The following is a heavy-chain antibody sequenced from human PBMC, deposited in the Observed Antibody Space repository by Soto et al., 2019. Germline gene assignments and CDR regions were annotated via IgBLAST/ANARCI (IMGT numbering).Heavy chain of an antibody. CDR3: ARGGYGSGSSKFDY. CDR1: GGSISSFY. CDR2: IYYSGST. D-gene: IGHD3-10*01. Sequence: TSETLSLTCTVSGGSISSFYWSWIRQPPGKGLEWIGYIYYSGSTNYNPPLKSRVTISVDTSKNQFSLKLSSVTAADTAVYYCARGGYGSGSSKFDYWGQGTLVTVSS. J-gene: IGHJ4*02. V-gene: IGHV4-59*01.